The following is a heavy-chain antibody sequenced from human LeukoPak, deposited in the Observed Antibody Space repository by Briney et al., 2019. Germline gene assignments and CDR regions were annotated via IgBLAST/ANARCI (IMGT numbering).Heavy chain of an antibody. CDR1: GFTFDDYT. V-gene: IGHV3-43*01. D-gene: IGHD3-9*01. CDR2: ISWDGGST. Sequence: GGSLRLSCAASGFTFDDYTMHWVRQAPGKGLEWVSLISWDGGSTYYADSVKGRFTISRDNSKNSLYLQMNSLRTEDTALYYCAKDILRYFDWSFPDCWGQGTLVTVSS. CDR3: AKDILRYFDWSFPDC. J-gene: IGHJ4*02.